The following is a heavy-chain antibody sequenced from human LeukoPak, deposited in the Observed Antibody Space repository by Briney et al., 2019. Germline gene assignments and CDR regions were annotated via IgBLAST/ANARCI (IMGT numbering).Heavy chain of an antibody. D-gene: IGHD3-22*01. Sequence: GGSLRLSCVASGFSFSTYDMYWVRQAAGRGPEWVSAIGTNEDTFYLGSVKDRFTISRENGKNSLYLQMNSLRVEDTAVYYCARGLIYYDTNGHYLAERPYFDYWGQGTLVTVSS. J-gene: IGHJ4*02. CDR2: IGTNEDT. V-gene: IGHV3-13*01. CDR1: GFSFSTYD. CDR3: ARGLIYYDTNGHYLAERPYFDY.